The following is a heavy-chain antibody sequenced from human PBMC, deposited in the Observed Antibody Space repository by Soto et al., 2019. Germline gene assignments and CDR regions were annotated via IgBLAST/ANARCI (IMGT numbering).Heavy chain of an antibody. D-gene: IGHD3-22*01. CDR3: ARQFHYDSSGYYYAY. Sequence: GASVKVSCKASGGTFSRNTISWVRQAPGQGLEWMGGIIPIFGTANYAQKFQGRVTITADESTSTAYMELSRLRSEDTAVYYCARQFHYDSSGYYYAYWGQGTLVTSPQ. CDR2: IIPIFGTA. CDR1: GGTFSRNT. J-gene: IGHJ4*02. V-gene: IGHV1-69*13.